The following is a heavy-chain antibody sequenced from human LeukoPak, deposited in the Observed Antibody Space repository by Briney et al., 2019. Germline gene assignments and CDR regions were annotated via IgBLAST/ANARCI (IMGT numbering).Heavy chain of an antibody. Sequence: PGGSLRLSCAASGFTFSSYGMHWVRQAPGKGLEWVAVISYDGSNKYYADSVKGRFTISRDNSKNTLYLQMNSLRAEDTAVYYCAKGAHVLLWFGELLRPYFQHWGQGTLVTVSS. V-gene: IGHV3-30*18. CDR3: AKGAHVLLWFGELLRPYFQH. D-gene: IGHD3-10*01. CDR2: ISYDGSNK. J-gene: IGHJ1*01. CDR1: GFTFSSYG.